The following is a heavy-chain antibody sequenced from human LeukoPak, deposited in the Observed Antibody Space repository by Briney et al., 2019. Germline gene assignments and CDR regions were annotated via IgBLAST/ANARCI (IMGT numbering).Heavy chain of an antibody. D-gene: IGHD1-7*01. CDR2: IYHSGST. Sequence: TSETLSLTCTVSGYSISSGYYWGWIRQPPGKGLEWIGSIYHSGSTYYNPSLKSRVTISVDTSKNQFSLKLSSVTAADTAVYYCARAGYNWNYGYYYYYMDVWAKGPRSPSP. J-gene: IGHJ6*03. V-gene: IGHV4-38-2*02. CDR1: GYSISSGYY. CDR3: ARAGYNWNYGYYYYYMDV.